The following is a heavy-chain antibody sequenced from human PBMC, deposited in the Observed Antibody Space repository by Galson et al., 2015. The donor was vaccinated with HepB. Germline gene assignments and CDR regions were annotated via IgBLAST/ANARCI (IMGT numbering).Heavy chain of an antibody. J-gene: IGHJ4*02. V-gene: IGHV1-69*13. D-gene: IGHD4-23*01. Sequence: SVKVSCKASGGIFSSYAISWVRQAPGQGPEWMGGIIPVFGTTNYAQKFQDRLTITADESTNTAYMELSRLKSADTAVYYCTRGHWDGGTSVEFWGQGTLVIVPS. CDR1: GGIFSSYA. CDR2: IIPVFGTT. CDR3: TRGHWDGGTSVEF.